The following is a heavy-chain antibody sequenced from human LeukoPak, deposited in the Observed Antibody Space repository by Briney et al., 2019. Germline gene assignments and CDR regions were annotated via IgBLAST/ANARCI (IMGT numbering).Heavy chain of an antibody. Sequence: PGGSLRLSCAASGFIFSSYAMSWVRQAPGKGLEWVSSLSGSGISTYYADSVQGRFTISRDNSKNTLYLQMNSLRAEDTAVYYCAKDGSLANSYADFWGQGTLVTVSS. V-gene: IGHV3-23*01. CDR3: AKDGSLANSYADF. CDR1: GFIFSSYA. D-gene: IGHD5-18*01. J-gene: IGHJ4*02. CDR2: LSGSGIST.